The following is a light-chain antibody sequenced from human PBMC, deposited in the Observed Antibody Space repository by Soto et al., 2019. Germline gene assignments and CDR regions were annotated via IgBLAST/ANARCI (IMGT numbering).Light chain of an antibody. CDR2: DVT. J-gene: IGLJ1*01. CDR3: CSYTSSSPHV. Sequence: QSALTQPASVSGSPGQSITISCTGTRSDVGGYNYVYWHQHHPGKAPKLIIYDVTNRPSGVSDRFSGSKSGNTASLTISGLQAEDEADYYCCSYTSSSPHVFGPGTKVTVL. V-gene: IGLV2-14*03. CDR1: RSDVGGYNY.